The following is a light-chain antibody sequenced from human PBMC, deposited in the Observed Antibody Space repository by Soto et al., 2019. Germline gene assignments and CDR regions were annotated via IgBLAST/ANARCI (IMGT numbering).Light chain of an antibody. CDR1: QSISSW. CDR2: KAS. CDR3: QQYNSYSGDT. V-gene: IGKV1-5*03. J-gene: IGKJ2*01. Sequence: DIQMTQSPSTLSASVGDRVTITCRASQSISSWLAWYQQKPGKAPKLLIYKASSLESGVPSRFSGSGSGTEFTLTTSSLQPDDFATYYCQQYNSYSGDTFGQGTKLEIK.